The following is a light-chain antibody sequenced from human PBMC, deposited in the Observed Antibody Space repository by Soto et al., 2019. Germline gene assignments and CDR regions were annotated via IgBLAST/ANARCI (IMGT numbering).Light chain of an antibody. CDR3: QQYNDWPLT. CDR2: GAS. Sequence: EKVMTQSPAALSVSPGERATLSCRASQSVNSNLAWYQRKPDQAPRLLIYGASTRAIGIPARFSGSASGKKFTINNSSMQSDDSEVYYRQQYNDWPLTFGGGTKVEIK. CDR1: QSVNSN. V-gene: IGKV3-15*01. J-gene: IGKJ4*01.